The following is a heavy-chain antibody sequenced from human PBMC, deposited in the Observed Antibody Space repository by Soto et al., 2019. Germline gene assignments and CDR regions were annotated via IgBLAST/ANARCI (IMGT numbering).Heavy chain of an antibody. V-gene: IGHV3-15*01. J-gene: IGHJ4*02. D-gene: IGHD3-10*01. CDR2: IKSKTDGGTT. CDR1: GFTFSNAW. CDR3: TTVTISAYGHNLNY. Sequence: PGGSLRLSCAASGFTFSNAWMSWVRQAPGKGLEWVGRIKSKTDGGTTDYAAPVKGRFTISRDDSKNTLYLQMNSLKTEDTAVYYCTTVTISAYGHNLNYWGQGTLVTVSS.